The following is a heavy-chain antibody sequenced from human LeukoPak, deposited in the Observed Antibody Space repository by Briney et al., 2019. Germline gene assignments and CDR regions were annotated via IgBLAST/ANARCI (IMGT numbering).Heavy chain of an antibody. CDR2: IYPGDSDT. CDR3: ARRPPPDYGSGSVNYYFDY. V-gene: IGHV5-51*01. Sequence: GGSLRLSCAASGFTFTNYWIAWVRQMPGKGLEWVGIIYPGDSDTRYSPSFQGQVTISADKSISTAFLQWSSLKASDTAIYYCARRPPPDYGSGSVNYYFDYWGQGTLVTVSS. J-gene: IGHJ4*02. CDR1: GFTFTNYW. D-gene: IGHD3-10*01.